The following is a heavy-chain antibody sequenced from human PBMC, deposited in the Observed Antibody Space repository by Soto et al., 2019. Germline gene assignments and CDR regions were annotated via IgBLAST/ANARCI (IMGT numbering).Heavy chain of an antibody. CDR3: ARHHRINAFWSGYYPKNWFDP. V-gene: IGHV4-39*01. Sequence: SETLSLTCTVSGGSISSSSYYWGWIRQPPGKGLEWIGSIYYSGSTYYNPSLKSRVTISVDTSKNQFSLKLSSVTAADTAVYYCARHHRINAFWSGYYPKNWFDPWGQGTLVTVSS. J-gene: IGHJ5*02. CDR1: GGSISSSSYY. D-gene: IGHD3-3*01. CDR2: IYYSGST.